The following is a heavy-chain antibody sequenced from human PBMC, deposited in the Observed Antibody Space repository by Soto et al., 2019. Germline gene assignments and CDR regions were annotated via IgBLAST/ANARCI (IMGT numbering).Heavy chain of an antibody. V-gene: IGHV4-39*07. Sequence: SETLSLTCTVSGGSISSSSYYWGWIRQPPGKGLEWIGSIYYSGTTYYNPSLKSRVIISEDKSKNQFSLNLNSVTAADTAMYYCTRALLKSLDYWGQGTLVTVSS. J-gene: IGHJ4*02. CDR2: IYYSGTT. D-gene: IGHD3-9*01. CDR3: TRALLKSLDY. CDR1: GGSISSSSYY.